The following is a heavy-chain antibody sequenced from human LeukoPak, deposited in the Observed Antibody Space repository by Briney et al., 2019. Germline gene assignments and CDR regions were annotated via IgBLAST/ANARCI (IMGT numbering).Heavy chain of an antibody. CDR3: ASPESSYYYDSSGSYFDY. CDR2: IIPIFGTA. V-gene: IGHV1-69*06. D-gene: IGHD3-22*01. CDR1: GGTFSSYA. J-gene: IGHJ4*02. Sequence: GASVKVSCKASGGTFSSYAISWVRQAPGQGLEWMGGIIPIFGTANYAQKFQGRVTITADKSTSTAYMELSSLRSEDTAVYYCASPESSYYYDSSGSYFDYWGQGTLVTVSS.